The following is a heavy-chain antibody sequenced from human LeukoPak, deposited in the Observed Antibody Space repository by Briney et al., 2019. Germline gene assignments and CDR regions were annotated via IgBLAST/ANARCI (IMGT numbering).Heavy chain of an antibody. Sequence: PSEALSLTCTVSGGSISSYYWSWIRQPPGKGLEWIGYIYYSGSTNYNPSLKSRVTISVDTSKNQFSLKLSSVTAADTAVYYCARGQAFGDPPPENYWGQRTLVTVSS. V-gene: IGHV4-59*01. CDR1: GGSISSYY. J-gene: IGHJ4*02. CDR3: ARGQAFGDPPPENY. D-gene: IGHD3-10*01. CDR2: IYYSGST.